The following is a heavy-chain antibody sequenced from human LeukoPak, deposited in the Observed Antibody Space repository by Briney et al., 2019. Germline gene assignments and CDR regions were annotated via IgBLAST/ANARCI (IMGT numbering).Heavy chain of an antibody. J-gene: IGHJ4*02. V-gene: IGHV3-9*01. D-gene: IGHD3-22*01. CDR3: AKGNSYDSSGLPFDY. CDR2: ISWNSGSI. Sequence: SGGSLRLSCAASGFTFDDYAMHWVRQAPGKGLEWVSGISWNSGSIGYADSVKGRFTISRDNARNSLYLQMNSLRAEDTALYYCAKGNSYDSSGLPFDYWGQGTLVTVSS. CDR1: GFTFDDYA.